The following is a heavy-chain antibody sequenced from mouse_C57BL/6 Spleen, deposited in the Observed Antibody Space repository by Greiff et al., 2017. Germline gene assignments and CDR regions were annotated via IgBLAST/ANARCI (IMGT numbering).Heavy chain of an antibody. D-gene: IGHD2-4*01. Sequence: VQLKESGPELVKPGASVKISCKASGYSFTDYNMNWVKQSNGKSLEWIGVINPNYGTTSYNQKFKDKATLTVDKSSSTAYMQLSSLTSEDSAVYYCARCDYGSFAYWGQGTLVTVSA. CDR3: ARCDYGSFAY. J-gene: IGHJ3*01. CDR2: INPNYGTT. V-gene: IGHV1-39*01. CDR1: GYSFTDYN.